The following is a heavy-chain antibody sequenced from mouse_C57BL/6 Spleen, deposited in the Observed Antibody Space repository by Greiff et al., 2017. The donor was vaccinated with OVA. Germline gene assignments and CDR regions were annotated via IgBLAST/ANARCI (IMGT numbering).Heavy chain of an antibody. CDR1: GFTFSSYG. D-gene: IGHD2-4*01. Sequence: EVKLVESGGDLVKPGGSLKLSCAASGFTFSSYGMSWVRQTPDKRLEWVATISSGGSYTYYPDSVKGRFTISRDNAKNTLYLQMSSLKSEDTAMYICVRLPYDYGTVWAHFAYWGQGTLCTVSA. J-gene: IGHJ3*01. CDR3: VRLPYDYGTVWAHFAY. V-gene: IGHV5-6*02. CDR2: ISSGGSYT.